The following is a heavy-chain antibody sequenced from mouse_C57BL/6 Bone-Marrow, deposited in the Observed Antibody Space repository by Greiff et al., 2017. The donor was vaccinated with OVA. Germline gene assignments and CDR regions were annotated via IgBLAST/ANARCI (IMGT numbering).Heavy chain of an antibody. V-gene: IGHV1-83*01. CDR3: RTGMDYGSGCFAY. Sequence: VQLQQSGPELVKPGASVKMSCKASGYTFTDYYMHWVKQKPGKGLEWIGEIYPGSGNTYYNEKFKGKATLTADTSSSTAYMQLSSLTSEDSAVYICARTGMDYGSGCFAYWGQGTLVTVSA. J-gene: IGHJ3*01. CDR1: YTFTDYYM. CDR2: YPGSGNTY. D-gene: IGHD1-1*01.